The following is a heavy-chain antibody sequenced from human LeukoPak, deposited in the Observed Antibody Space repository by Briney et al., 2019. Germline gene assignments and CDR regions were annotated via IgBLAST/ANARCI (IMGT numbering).Heavy chain of an antibody. D-gene: IGHD3-10*01. J-gene: IGHJ3*02. CDR1: GFTFSTYE. Sequence: GGSLRLSCTASGFTFSTYEMNWVRQAPGKRLEWISYISGSGSSIFYADSLQGRFTVSRDNAKNSVYLQMNSLRAEDTAVYYCAREGGFGSDDAFDNWCHGTAVTVSS. V-gene: IGHV3-48*03. CDR3: AREGGFGSDDAFDN. CDR2: ISGSGSSI.